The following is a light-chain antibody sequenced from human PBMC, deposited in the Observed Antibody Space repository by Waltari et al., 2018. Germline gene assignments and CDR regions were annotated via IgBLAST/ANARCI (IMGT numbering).Light chain of an antibody. J-gene: IGLJ1*01. V-gene: IGLV1-44*01. CDR2: SID. Sequence: QSVLTQAPSASRTPGPRVTISCSGCSLNIVSKPTRWHQQLPGAAPKLLIYSIDRRPSGVPDRFSGSKSGTSASLAISGLQSEDEADYYCSSWDDSLSGRVFGPGTRVTVL. CDR1: SLNIVSKP. CDR3: SSWDDSLSGRV.